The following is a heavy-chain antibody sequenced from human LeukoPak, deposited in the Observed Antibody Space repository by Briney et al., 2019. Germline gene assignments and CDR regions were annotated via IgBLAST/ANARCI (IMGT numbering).Heavy chain of an antibody. Sequence: SQTLSLTCAVSGGSISSGGYSWSWIRQPPGKGLEWIGYIYHSGSTYYNPSLKSRVTISVDRSKNQFSLKLSSVTAADTAVYYCARGVTPNSYYYGMDVWGQGTLVTVSS. J-gene: IGHJ6*02. V-gene: IGHV4-30-2*01. CDR2: IYHSGST. D-gene: IGHD5-18*01. CDR1: GGSISSGGYS. CDR3: ARGVTPNSYYYGMDV.